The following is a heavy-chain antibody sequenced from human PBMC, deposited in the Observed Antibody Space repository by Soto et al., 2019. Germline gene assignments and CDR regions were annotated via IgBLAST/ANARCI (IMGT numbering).Heavy chain of an antibody. Sequence: LRLSFATSGFTFSSYAMTWVRQAPGKGLEWVSTFNGNGGLTYYADSVKGRFTISRDNSKNTLYLQMDSLRAEDTAIYYCAKDNSPHWFVPSGQGTFVTVSS. CDR2: FNGNGGLT. CDR1: GFTFSSYA. V-gene: IGHV3-23*01. J-gene: IGHJ5*02. CDR3: AKDNSPHWFVP.